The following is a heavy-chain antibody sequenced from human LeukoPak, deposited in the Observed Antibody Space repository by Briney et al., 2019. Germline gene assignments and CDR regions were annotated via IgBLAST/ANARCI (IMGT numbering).Heavy chain of an antibody. D-gene: IGHD3-3*01. CDR1: GGSISSSSYY. CDR2: IYYSGST. J-gene: IGHJ3*02. CDR3: ARDGAHLDDFWSGYIGAFDI. V-gene: IGHV4-39*07. Sequence: PSETLSLTCTVSGGSISSSSYYWGWIRQPPGKGLEWIGSIYYSGSTYYNPSLKSRVTISVDTSKNQFSLKLSSVTAADTAVYYCARDGAHLDDFWSGYIGAFDIWGQGTMATVSS.